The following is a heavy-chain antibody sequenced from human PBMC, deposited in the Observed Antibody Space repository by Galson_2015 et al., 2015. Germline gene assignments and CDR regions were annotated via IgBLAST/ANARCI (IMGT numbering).Heavy chain of an antibody. CDR1: GFTFSSYS. D-gene: IGHD3-10*01. CDR2: ISSSSSYI. CDR3: ARDDYGSGSYPLSG. J-gene: IGHJ4*02. Sequence: SLRLSCAASGFTFSSYSMNWVRQAPGKGLEWVSSISSSSSYIYYADSVKGRFTISRDNAKNSLYLQMNSLRAEDTAVYYCARDDYGSGSYPLSGWGQGTLVTVSS. V-gene: IGHV3-21*01.